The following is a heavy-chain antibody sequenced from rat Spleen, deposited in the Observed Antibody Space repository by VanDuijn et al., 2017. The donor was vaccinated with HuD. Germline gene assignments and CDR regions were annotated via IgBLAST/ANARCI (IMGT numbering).Heavy chain of an antibody. CDR1: GFTFSNYG. D-gene: IGHD4-3*01. J-gene: IGHJ4*01. V-gene: IGHV5-19*01. Sequence: EVQLVESDGGLVQPGRSLKLSCAASGFTFSNYGMYWIRQAPTKGLEWVASISPSGGSTYYRDSVKGRFTISRDNARSTLYLQMDSLRAEDTATYYCARHRYNSGYVMDAWGQGASVTVSS. CDR3: ARHRYNSGYVMDA. CDR2: ISPSGGST.